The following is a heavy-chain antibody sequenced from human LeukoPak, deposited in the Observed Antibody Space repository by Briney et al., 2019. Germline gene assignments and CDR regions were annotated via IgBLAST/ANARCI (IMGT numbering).Heavy chain of an antibody. CDR2: VWGDENHK. V-gene: IGHV3-33*01. D-gene: IGHD6-25*01. J-gene: IGHJ4*02. CDR1: GFTLSSSG. Sequence: PGGSLRLSCAASGFTLSSSGMHWVRQAPGKGLEWVAVVWGDENHKYYGDSVRGRFTISRDNAKNTLYLQMDSLRVEDTAVYYCARDVGSAPFDYWGQGTLVTVSS. CDR3: ARDVGSAPFDY.